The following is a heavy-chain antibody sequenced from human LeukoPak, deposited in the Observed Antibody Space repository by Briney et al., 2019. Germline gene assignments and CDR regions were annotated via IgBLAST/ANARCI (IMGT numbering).Heavy chain of an antibody. Sequence: ASVKVSCKVSGYTLTELSMHWVRQAPGKGLEWMGGFDPEDGETIYAQKFQGRVTMAEDTSTDTAYMELSSLRSEDTAVYYCATWGRGYYFGGDFDYWGQGTLVTVSS. J-gene: IGHJ4*02. CDR2: FDPEDGET. V-gene: IGHV1-24*01. D-gene: IGHD3-22*01. CDR3: ATWGRGYYFGGDFDY. CDR1: GYTLTELS.